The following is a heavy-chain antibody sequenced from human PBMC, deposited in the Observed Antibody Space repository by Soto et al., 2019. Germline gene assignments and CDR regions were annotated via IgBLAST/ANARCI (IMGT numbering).Heavy chain of an antibody. CDR3: AKDRPYYDILTAYYSNYFDY. V-gene: IGHV3-23*01. CDR1: GFTFSSYA. D-gene: IGHD3-9*01. CDR2: ISGSGDDT. J-gene: IGHJ4*02. Sequence: EVQLLESGGGLVQPGGSLRLSCAASGFTFSSYAMSWVRLAPGKGLGWVSAISGSGDDTYYADSVRGRFTSSRDNSKNTLYLQMNSLRAEDTAVYYCAKDRPYYDILTAYYSNYFDYWGQGTLVTVSS.